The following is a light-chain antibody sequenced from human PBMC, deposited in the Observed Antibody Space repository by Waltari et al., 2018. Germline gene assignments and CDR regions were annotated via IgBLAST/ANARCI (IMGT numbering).Light chain of an antibody. CDR2: WAS. Sequence: DVVMTQSPDFLAVSLGERATIPCTSSQSLFYSSNNKNYFAWYQQKPGQPPKLLIYWASTRESGVPDRFSGSGSGTDFTLTISSLQAEDVAIYFCQQYYITPLSFGGGTRVEIK. CDR3: QQYYITPLS. V-gene: IGKV4-1*01. J-gene: IGKJ4*01. CDR1: QSLFYSSNNKNY.